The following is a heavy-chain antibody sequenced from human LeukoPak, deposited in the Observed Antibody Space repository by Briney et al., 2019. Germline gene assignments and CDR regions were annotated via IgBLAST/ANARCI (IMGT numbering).Heavy chain of an antibody. CDR3: ARVELASWFDP. J-gene: IGHJ5*02. Sequence: SGTLSLTWAVSGGSISSYYWSWIRQPPGKGLEWIGYIYYSGSTNYNPSLKSRVTISVDTSKNQFSLKLSSVTAADTAVYYCARVELASWFDPWGQGTLVTVSS. V-gene: IGHV4-59*01. CDR1: GGSISSYY. CDR2: IYYSGST. D-gene: IGHD1-1*01.